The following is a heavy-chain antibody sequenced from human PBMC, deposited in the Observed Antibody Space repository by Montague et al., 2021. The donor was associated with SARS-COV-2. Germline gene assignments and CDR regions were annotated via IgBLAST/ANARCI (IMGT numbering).Heavy chain of an antibody. D-gene: IGHD6-19*01. V-gene: IGHV3-30-3*01. CDR1: GFTFSSYA. Sequence: SLRLSCAASGFTFSSYAMHWVRQAPGKGLEWAAVISYDGSNKYYADSVKGRFTISRDNSKNTLYLQMNSPRAEDTAVYYCARTREQWLVLDQKRYYYYGMDVWGQGTTVTVSS. CDR2: ISYDGSNK. CDR3: ARTREQWLVLDQKRYYYYGMDV. J-gene: IGHJ6*02.